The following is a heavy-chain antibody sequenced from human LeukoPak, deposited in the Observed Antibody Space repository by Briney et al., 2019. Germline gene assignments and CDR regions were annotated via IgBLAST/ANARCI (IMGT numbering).Heavy chain of an antibody. CDR3: AKDGWVEAGDLRGYYDSILDY. CDR1: GFTFSSYG. CDR2: ISYDGSNK. Sequence: GESLRLSCAASGFTFSSYGMHWVRQAPGKGLEWVAVISYDGSNKYYADSVKGRFTISRDNSKNTLYLQMNSLRAEDTAVYYCAKDGWVEAGDLRGYYDSILDYWGQGTLVTVSS. J-gene: IGHJ4*02. D-gene: IGHD3-22*01. V-gene: IGHV3-30*18.